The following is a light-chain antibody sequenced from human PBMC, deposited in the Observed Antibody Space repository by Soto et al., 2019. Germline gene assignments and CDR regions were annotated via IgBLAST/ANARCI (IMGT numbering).Light chain of an antibody. CDR2: GAS. CDR1: QNVNSN. J-gene: IGKJ5*01. CDR3: QQYSNWPLIT. Sequence: EIVMTQSPATLSVSPGERATLSCRASQNVNSNLAWYQQRGGQAPRLLIYGASTRATGIPARFSGSGFGTEFTLPISSPQSEDSAVYYCQQYSNWPLITFGQGTRLEIK. V-gene: IGKV3-15*01.